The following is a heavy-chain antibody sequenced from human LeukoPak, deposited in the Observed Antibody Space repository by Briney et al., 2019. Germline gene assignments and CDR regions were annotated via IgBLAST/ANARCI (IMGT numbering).Heavy chain of an antibody. V-gene: IGHV3-74*01. CDR3: ARDPRYCSGGSCYSNWFDP. J-gene: IGHJ5*02. D-gene: IGHD2-15*01. CDR1: GFTFSSFW. CDR2: INSDGSST. Sequence: TGGSLRLSCAASGFTFSSFWMHWVRQAPGKGLVWVSRINSDGSSTSYADSVKGRFTISRDNAKNTLYLQMNSLRAEDTAVYYCARDPRYCSGGSCYSNWFDPWGQGTLVTVSS.